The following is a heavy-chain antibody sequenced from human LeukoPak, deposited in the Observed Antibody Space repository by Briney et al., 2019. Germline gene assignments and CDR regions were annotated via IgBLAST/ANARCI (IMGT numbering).Heavy chain of an antibody. D-gene: IGHD6-19*01. CDR1: GGSISSSSYY. CDR3: ARGKRAHTGYSSGKNWFDP. Sequence: SETLSLTCAVSGGSISSSSYYWGWIRQPPGKGLKWIGRIYYSGSTYYNPSLKSRVTISVDTSKNQFSLKLSSVTAADTAVYYCARGKRAHTGYSSGKNWFDPWGQGTLVTVSS. J-gene: IGHJ5*02. V-gene: IGHV4-39*07. CDR2: IYYSGST.